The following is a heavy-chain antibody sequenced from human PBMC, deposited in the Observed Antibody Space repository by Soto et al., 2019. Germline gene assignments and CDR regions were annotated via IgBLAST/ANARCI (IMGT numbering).Heavy chain of an antibody. V-gene: IGHV3-7*01. CDR1: GLTFSISW. Sequence: VQLVESGGGLVQPGGPLRLSCTASGLTFSISWMTWVRQSPGEGLEWGSNIHPAGNVQQYADSVKERFTISRDNAKNSLFLQIRGLRVEDTAVYYCATANTPYAFDMGGQGTMVTVSS. J-gene: IGHJ3*02. CDR3: ATANTPYAFDM. CDR2: IHPAGNVQ.